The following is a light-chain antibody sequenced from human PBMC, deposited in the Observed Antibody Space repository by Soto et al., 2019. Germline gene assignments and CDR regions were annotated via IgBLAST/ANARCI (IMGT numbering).Light chain of an antibody. CDR3: MQATQFPHT. CDR1: QSLVHSDGTTY. Sequence: IVMTQTPLSSPVTLGQPASISGMSSQSLVHSDGTTYLSWIPQTPGQPPRLLIYKISKRFSAVPDRFSGSGAGTDFTLKISRVEAEDVGVYYCMQATQFPHTFGKGTKVDIK. CDR2: KIS. V-gene: IGKV2-24*01. J-gene: IGKJ1*01.